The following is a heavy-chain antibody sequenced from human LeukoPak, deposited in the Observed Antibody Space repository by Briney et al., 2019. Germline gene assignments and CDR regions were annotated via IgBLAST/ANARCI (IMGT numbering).Heavy chain of an antibody. CDR2: IIPIFGTA. V-gene: IGHV1-69*05. J-gene: IGHJ6*03. CDR1: GGTFSSYA. CDR3: ARGPPATPYYYYYYMDV. Sequence: SVNVSCKASGGTFSSYAISWVRQAPGQGLEWMGGIIPIFGTANYAQKFQGRVTITTDESTSTAYMELSSLISEDTAVYYCARGPPATPYYYYYYMDVWGKGTTVTVSS. D-gene: IGHD5-24*01.